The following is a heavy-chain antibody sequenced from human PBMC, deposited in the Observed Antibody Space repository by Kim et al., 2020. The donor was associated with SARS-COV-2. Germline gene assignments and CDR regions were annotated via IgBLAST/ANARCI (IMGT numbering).Heavy chain of an antibody. V-gene: IGHV3-53*01. CDR1: GFTVSNNY. CDR3: ARDPPGIAASGTYI. J-gene: IGHJ4*02. Sequence: GGSLRLSCAASGFTVSNNYMNWVRQAPGKGLEWVSLIYSAGSTHYADSVKGRFTISRDSSKNTLYLQMNSLRSEDTAVYYCARDPPGIAASGTYIWGQGTLVTVSS. CDR2: IYSAGST. D-gene: IGHD6-13*01.